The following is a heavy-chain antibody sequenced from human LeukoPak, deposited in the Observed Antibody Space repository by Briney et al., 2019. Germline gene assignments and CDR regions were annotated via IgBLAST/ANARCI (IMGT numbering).Heavy chain of an antibody. CDR2: INHSGRT. J-gene: IGHJ4*02. CDR3: ASGGRLGYCSSTSCYRNYKFDY. Sequence: PSESLSLTCAVYGGSFSGYYWSWIRQPPGKGLEWVVEINHSGRTTYNPSLKSRVTISVDTSKNQFSLKLSSVTAADTAVYYCASGGRLGYCSSTSCYRNYKFDYWGEGTLVTVSS. V-gene: IGHV4-34*01. CDR1: GGSFSGYY. D-gene: IGHD2-2*01.